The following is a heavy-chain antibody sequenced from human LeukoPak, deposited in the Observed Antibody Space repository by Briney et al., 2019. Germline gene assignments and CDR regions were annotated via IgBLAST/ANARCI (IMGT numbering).Heavy chain of an antibody. Sequence: SETLSLTCAVYGGSFSGYYWSWIRQPPGKGLEWIGEINHSGSTNYNPSLKSRVTISVDTSKNQFSLKLSSVTAADTAVYYCARGYRVVRGVISYYFDYWGQGTLVTVSS. CDR2: INHSGST. D-gene: IGHD3-10*01. CDR1: GGSFSGYY. V-gene: IGHV4-34*01. CDR3: ARGYRVVRGVISYYFDY. J-gene: IGHJ4*02.